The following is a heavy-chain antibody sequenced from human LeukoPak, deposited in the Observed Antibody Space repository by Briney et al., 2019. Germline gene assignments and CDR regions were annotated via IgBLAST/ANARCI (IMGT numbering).Heavy chain of an antibody. J-gene: IGHJ4*02. Sequence: GASVKVSCTTSGYSFNTFGLTWVRQAPGQGLEWLGWISPYNGKTNYAPKVQGRVTLTTDTSARTAYMELRSLRSDDTAVYYCARDVGVSGLPLDFDYWGQGTLVTVSS. D-gene: IGHD2-21*01. CDR2: ISPYNGKT. CDR3: ARDVGVSGLPLDFDY. CDR1: GYSFNTFG. V-gene: IGHV1-18*01.